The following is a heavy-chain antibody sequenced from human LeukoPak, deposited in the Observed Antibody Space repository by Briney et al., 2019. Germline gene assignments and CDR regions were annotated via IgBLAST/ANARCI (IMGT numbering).Heavy chain of an antibody. Sequence: PGGSLRLSCAASGLSFSSHGMSWVRQAPGKGLEWVSGMIGGAGSTYYADSVRGRFTISGDNSKNTLYLQMNSLRADDTAVYYCAHGTMYQLDSWGQGTLVTVSS. CDR2: MIGGAGST. CDR3: AHGTMYQLDS. V-gene: IGHV3-23*01. D-gene: IGHD2-2*01. CDR1: GLSFSSHG. J-gene: IGHJ4*02.